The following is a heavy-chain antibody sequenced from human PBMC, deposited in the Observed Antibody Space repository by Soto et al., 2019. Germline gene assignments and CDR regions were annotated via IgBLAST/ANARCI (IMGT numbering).Heavy chain of an antibody. CDR3: SHGYYQFFEF. D-gene: IGHD5-18*01. CDR1: GGNLTNLW. CDR2: IKSKTDGGTA. V-gene: IGHV3-15*07. J-gene: IGHJ4*02. Sequence: GVSLRLSWAVSGGNLTNLWMNWVSKETGKGPEWVGRIKSKTDGGTADYAAPVKGRFTISRDDSENTLYLQMNSLKTEVTAVYYCSHGYYQFFEFWGQGSLVTVSS.